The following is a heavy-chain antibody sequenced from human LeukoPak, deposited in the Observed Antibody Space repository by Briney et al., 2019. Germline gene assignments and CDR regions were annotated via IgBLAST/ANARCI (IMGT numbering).Heavy chain of an antibody. CDR1: GFTFSTYW. J-gene: IGHJ4*02. V-gene: IGHV3-7*01. CDR2: IKQDGSEK. D-gene: IGHD1-26*01. Sequence: GGSLRLSCAASGFTFSTYWMSWVRQAPGKGLEWVANIKQDGSEKYYVDSVKGRFTISRDNAKNSLYLQMNSLRAEDTAVYYCARVQWELRGVGSYFEYWGQGALVTVSS. CDR3: ARVQWELRGVGSYFEY.